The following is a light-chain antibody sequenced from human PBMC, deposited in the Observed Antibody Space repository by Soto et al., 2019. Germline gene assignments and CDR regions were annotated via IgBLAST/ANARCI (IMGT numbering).Light chain of an antibody. CDR3: GTWDNSLSPSWV. CDR2: DND. CDR1: TSNIGDNL. V-gene: IGLV1-51*01. Sequence: QSVLTQPPSVSAAPGQKVTISCSGSTSNIGDNLVSWYQQIPGTVPKLLIDDNDRRLSGIPDRFSASKSGTTATLDIAGLQTGDEDEYYCGTWDNSLSPSWVLGGGTKLTVL. J-gene: IGLJ3*02.